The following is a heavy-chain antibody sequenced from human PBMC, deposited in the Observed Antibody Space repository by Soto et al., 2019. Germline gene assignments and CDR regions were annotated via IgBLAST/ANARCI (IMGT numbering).Heavy chain of an antibody. CDR2: TSYDGSNK. Sequence: GGSLRLSCAASGFTFSTYGMHWVRQAPGRGLEWVAVTSYDGSNKYYADSVKGRFTISRDNSKNTLYLQMNSLRAEDTAVYNCAKAERRSITIFGGYMDVWGKGTTVTVSS. CDR3: AKAERRSITIFGGYMDV. D-gene: IGHD3-3*01. CDR1: GFTFSTYG. V-gene: IGHV3-30*18. J-gene: IGHJ6*03.